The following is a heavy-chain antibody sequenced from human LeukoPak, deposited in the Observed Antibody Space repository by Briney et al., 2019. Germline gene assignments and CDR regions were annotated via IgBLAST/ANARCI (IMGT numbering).Heavy chain of an antibody. J-gene: IGHJ4*02. Sequence: YPGGSLRLSCAASGFTFNTYAMSWVRQAPGKGLERVSSISASGAGTYYADSVKGRFTISRDNSENTVYLQMNSLRAEDTAIYYCAKDWSGSDYFDYWGQGTLVTVSS. CDR2: ISASGAGT. V-gene: IGHV3-23*01. CDR1: GFTFNTYA. D-gene: IGHD1-14*01. CDR3: AKDWSGSDYFDY.